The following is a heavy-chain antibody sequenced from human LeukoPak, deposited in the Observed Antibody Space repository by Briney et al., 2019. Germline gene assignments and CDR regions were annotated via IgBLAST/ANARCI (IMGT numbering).Heavy chain of an antibody. Sequence: PSETLSLTCTVSGGSISSGGYYWSWIRQPPGKGLEWIGYIYHSGSTYYNPSLKSRVTISVDRPKNQFSLKLSSVAAADTAVYYCARGYCSSTSCYYPPYYFDYWGQGTLVTVSS. J-gene: IGHJ4*02. D-gene: IGHD2-2*01. CDR2: IYHSGST. CDR1: GGSISSGGYY. CDR3: ARGYCSSTSCYYPPYYFDY. V-gene: IGHV4-30-2*01.